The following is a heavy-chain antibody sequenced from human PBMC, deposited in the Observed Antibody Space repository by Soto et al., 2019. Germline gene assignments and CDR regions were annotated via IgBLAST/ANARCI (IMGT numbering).Heavy chain of an antibody. D-gene: IGHD2-15*01. CDR2: IIPILGIA. J-gene: IGHJ6*02. CDR1: GGTFSSYT. Sequence: SVKVSCKASGGTFSSYTIIWVRQAPGQGLEWMGRIIPILGIANYAQKFQGRVTITADKSTSTAYMELSSLRSEDTAVYYCARVCSGGSCYPPNYYGMDVWGQGTTVTVSS. CDR3: ARVCSGGSCYPPNYYGMDV. V-gene: IGHV1-69*02.